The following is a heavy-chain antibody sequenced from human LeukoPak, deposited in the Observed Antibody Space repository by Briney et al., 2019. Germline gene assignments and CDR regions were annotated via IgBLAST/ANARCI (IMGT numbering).Heavy chain of an antibody. D-gene: IGHD3-10*01. CDR3: AKSNGYGLIDI. Sequence: SETLCLTCAVSGGSISSSNWWSWVRHPPGKGLEGFGVIYHSGSTNYNPSLKSRVTISVDNSKNQFSLKLSSVTAADTAVYYCAKSNGYGLIDIWGQGTMVTVSS. V-gene: IGHV4-4*02. J-gene: IGHJ3*02. CDR2: IYHSGST. CDR1: GGSISSSNW.